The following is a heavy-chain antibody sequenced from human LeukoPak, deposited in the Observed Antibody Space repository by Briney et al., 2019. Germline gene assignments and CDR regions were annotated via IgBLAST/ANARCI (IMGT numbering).Heavy chain of an antibody. J-gene: IGHJ4*02. CDR2: IYYSGST. V-gene: IGHV4-39*07. CDR3: ARIVGGWTYYFDY. Sequence: SETLSLTCTVSGGSISSYYWGWLRQPPGKGLEWIGSIYYSGSTYYNPSLKSRVTISVDTSKNQFSLKLTSVTAADTAVYYCARIVGGWTYYFDYWGQGTLVTVSS. D-gene: IGHD6-19*01. CDR1: GGSISSYY.